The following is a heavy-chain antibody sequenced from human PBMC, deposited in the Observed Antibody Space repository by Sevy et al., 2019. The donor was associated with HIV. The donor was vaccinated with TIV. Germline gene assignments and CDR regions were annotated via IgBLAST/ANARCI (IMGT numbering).Heavy chain of an antibody. V-gene: IGHV3-48*03. CDR1: GFTFSTYE. Sequence: GGSLRFSCTASGFTFSTYEMNWVRQAPGKGLEWVSYISNSGNTIYYSDSVKGRFTISRDNAKNSLYLQMNSLRAADTAVYYCARDLPPSATTVAHFDYWGRGTLVTVSS. CDR3: ARDLPPSATTVAHFDY. J-gene: IGHJ4*02. CDR2: ISNSGNTI. D-gene: IGHD4-17*01.